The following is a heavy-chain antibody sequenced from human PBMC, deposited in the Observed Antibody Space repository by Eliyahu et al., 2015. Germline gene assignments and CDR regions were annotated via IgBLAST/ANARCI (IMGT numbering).Heavy chain of an antibody. V-gene: IGHV4-34*01. CDR1: GGSFSGYY. Sequence: QVQLQQWGAGLLKPSETLSLTCAVYGGSFSGYYWSWIRQPPGKGLEWIGEITHSGSTNYNPSLKRRVTISVDTSKNQFSLKLSSVTAADTAVYYCATSSSGSTYYFDYWGQGTLVTVSS. CDR2: ITHSGST. J-gene: IGHJ4*02. CDR3: ATSSSGSTYYFDY. D-gene: IGHD6-19*01.